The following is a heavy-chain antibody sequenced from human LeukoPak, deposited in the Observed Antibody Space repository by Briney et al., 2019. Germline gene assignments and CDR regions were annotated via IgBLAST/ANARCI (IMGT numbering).Heavy chain of an antibody. Sequence: ASVKVSCKASGYTFTGYYMHWVRQAPGQGLEWTGWINPNSGGTNYAQKFQGRVTMTRDTSISTAYMELSRLRSDDTAVYYCASEPYYYDSGGYYNDYWGQGTLVTVSS. D-gene: IGHD3-22*01. CDR1: GYTFTGYY. CDR3: ASEPYYYDSGGYYNDY. J-gene: IGHJ4*02. V-gene: IGHV1-2*02. CDR2: INPNSGGT.